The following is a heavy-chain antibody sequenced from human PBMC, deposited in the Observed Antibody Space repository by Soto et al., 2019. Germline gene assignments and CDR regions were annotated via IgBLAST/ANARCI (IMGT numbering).Heavy chain of an antibody. J-gene: IGHJ4*02. V-gene: IGHV4-59*01. CDR2: IYYSGST. D-gene: IGHD3-10*01. CDR3: ARDPYGSGSYDY. Sequence: SETLSLTCTVSGGSISSYYWSWIRQPPRKGLEWIGYIYYSGSTNYNPSLKSRVTISVDTSKNQFSLKLSSMTAADTAVYYCARDPYGSGSYDYWGQGTLVTVSS. CDR1: GGSISSYY.